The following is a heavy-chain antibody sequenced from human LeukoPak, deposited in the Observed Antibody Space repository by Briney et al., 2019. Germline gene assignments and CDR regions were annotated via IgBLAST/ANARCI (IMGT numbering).Heavy chain of an antibody. CDR3: ARGFAQIDY. CDR2: IYSGGYT. D-gene: IGHD3-10*01. J-gene: IGHJ4*02. V-gene: IGHV3-53*01. Sequence: GGSLRLSCVASGITFSRHWMKWVRQAPGKGLEWVSVIYSGGYTYYADSVKGRFTISRDNSKNTLYLQMNSLTAEDTAVYYCARGFAQIDYWGQGTLVTVSS. CDR1: GITFSRHW.